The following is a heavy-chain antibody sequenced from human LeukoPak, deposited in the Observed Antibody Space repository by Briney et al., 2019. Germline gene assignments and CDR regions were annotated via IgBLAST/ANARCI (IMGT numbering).Heavy chain of an antibody. Sequence: SETLSLTCTVSGGSISSYYWSWIRQPPGKGLEWIGYIYYSGSTNYNPSLKSRVTISVDTSKNQFSLKLSSVTAADTAVYYCARGLVGASPYYYYYMDVWGKGTTVTISS. CDR1: GGSISSYY. J-gene: IGHJ6*03. D-gene: IGHD1-26*01. CDR3: ARGLVGASPYYYYYMDV. CDR2: IYYSGST. V-gene: IGHV4-59*01.